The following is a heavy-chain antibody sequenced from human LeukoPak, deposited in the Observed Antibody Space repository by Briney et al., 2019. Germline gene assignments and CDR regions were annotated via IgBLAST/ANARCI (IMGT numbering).Heavy chain of an antibody. CDR3: ARDTYYYGSGSYYDY. Sequence: ASVKVSCKASGYTFTSYGISWVRQAPGQGLEWMGWISAYNGNTNYAQKLQGRVTMTTDTSTRTAYMELSSLRSEDTAVYYCARDTYYYGSGSYYDYWGQGTLVTVSS. D-gene: IGHD3-10*01. J-gene: IGHJ4*02. CDR2: ISAYNGNT. V-gene: IGHV1-18*01. CDR1: GYTFTSYG.